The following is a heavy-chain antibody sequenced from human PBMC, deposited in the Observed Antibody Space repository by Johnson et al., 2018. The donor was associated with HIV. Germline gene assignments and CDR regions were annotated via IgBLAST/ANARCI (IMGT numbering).Heavy chain of an antibody. D-gene: IGHD1-26*01. CDR3: ARDYREANAFDI. Sequence: QEKLVESGGGVVQPGRSLRLSCAASGFTFSSYAMHWVRQAPGKGLEWVAVISYDGSNKYYADSVKGRFTISRDNSKNTLYLQMNSLRAEDTAVYYCARDYREANAFDIWGLGQRSPSLQ. CDR2: ISYDGSNK. J-gene: IGHJ3*02. CDR1: GFTFSSYA. V-gene: IGHV3-30-3*01.